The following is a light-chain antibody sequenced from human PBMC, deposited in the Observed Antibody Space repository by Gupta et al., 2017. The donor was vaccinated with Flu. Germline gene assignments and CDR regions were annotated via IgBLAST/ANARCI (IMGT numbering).Light chain of an antibody. Sequence: IAISCTATSSDIGSYKYVSWYQQHPGKAPQLLIYDVTKRPSGVSTRFSGSKSADTASLTISGLQPEDEADYYCSSWTSSSTLIFGGGTRLTVL. J-gene: IGLJ2*01. V-gene: IGLV2-14*03. CDR2: DVT. CDR3: SSWTSSSTLI. CDR1: SSDIGSYKY.